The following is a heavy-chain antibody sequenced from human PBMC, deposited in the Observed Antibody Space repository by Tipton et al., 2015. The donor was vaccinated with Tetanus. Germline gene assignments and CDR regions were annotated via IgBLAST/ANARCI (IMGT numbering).Heavy chain of an antibody. CDR2: IYYSGTT. CDR1: GGPVSSSNW. J-gene: IGHJ6*02. Sequence: TCDVSGGPVSSSNWWSWVRQAPGKGLEWIGEIYYSGTTNYNPSLKSRVTISTDKSKNQVSLRLNSVTAADTAVYFCARTPDYYYGMDVWGQGTTVTVSS. CDR3: ARTPDYYYGMDV. V-gene: IGHV4-4*01.